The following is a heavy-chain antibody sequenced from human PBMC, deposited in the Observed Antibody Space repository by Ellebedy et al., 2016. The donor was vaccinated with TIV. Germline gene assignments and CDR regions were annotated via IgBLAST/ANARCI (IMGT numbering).Heavy chain of an antibody. J-gene: IGHJ5*02. CDR1: GGSISSSSHY. D-gene: IGHD3-10*01. Sequence: SETLSLTRSVSGGSISSSSHYWGWIRQPPGKGLEWIGSIYYTGSTYYNPSLKRRVTISVDTSKNQFSLNLNSLTAADTAVYYCARQGSSITMVRGVNWFDPWGQGTLVTVSS. CDR2: IYYTGST. V-gene: IGHV4-39*01. CDR3: ARQGSSITMVRGVNWFDP.